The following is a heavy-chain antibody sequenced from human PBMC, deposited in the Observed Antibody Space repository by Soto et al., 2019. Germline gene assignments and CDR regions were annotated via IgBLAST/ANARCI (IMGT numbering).Heavy chain of an antibody. D-gene: IGHD3-10*01. CDR1: GFTFSSYS. CDR3: ARWGSMDV. Sequence: GGSLRLSCAASGFTFSSYSMNWVRQAPGKGLEWISCISSSSSTIYYADSVRGRFTISRDNAKNSLSLQMNSLRAEDTAVYYCARWGSMDVWGKGTTVTVSS. CDR2: ISSSSSTI. J-gene: IGHJ6*04. V-gene: IGHV3-48*01.